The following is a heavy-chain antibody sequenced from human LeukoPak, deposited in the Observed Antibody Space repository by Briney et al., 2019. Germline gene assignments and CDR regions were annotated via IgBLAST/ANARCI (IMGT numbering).Heavy chain of an antibody. V-gene: IGHV1-8*01. CDR3: ARDLDVVVTAIRYYGMDV. J-gene: IGHJ6*02. CDR1: GYTFTSYD. D-gene: IGHD2-21*02. Sequence: GASVKVSCKASGYTFTSYDINWVRQATGQGLEWMGWMNPNSGNTGYAQKFQGRVTMTRDTSTSTVYMELSSLRSEDTAVYYCARDLDVVVTAIRYYGMDVWGQGTTVTVSS. CDR2: MNPNSGNT.